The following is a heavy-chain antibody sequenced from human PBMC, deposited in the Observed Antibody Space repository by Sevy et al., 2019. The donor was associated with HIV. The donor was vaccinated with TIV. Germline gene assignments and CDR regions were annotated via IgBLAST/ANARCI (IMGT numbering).Heavy chain of an antibody. CDR2: ISSSGSTI. V-gene: IGHV3-11*01. D-gene: IGHD1-26*01. CDR1: GFTFSDYY. Sequence: GWSLRLSCAVSGFTFSDYYMSWIRQAPGKGLEWLSYISSSGSTIYYADSVKGRFTMSRDNAKNALYLQMSSLRAEDTAFYYCARAGDWEPFFDYWGQGTLVTVSS. CDR3: ARAGDWEPFFDY. J-gene: IGHJ4*02.